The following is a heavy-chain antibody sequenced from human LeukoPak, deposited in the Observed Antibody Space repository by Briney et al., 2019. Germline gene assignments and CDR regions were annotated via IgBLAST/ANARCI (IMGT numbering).Heavy chain of an antibody. Sequence: ASVKVSCKASGYTFTGYYMHWVRQAPGQGLEWMGWINPNSGGTNYAQKFQGRVTMTRDTSISTAYMELSRLRSDDTAVYYCARGYYYGSGSYQSNYWGQGTLVTVSS. CDR2: INPNSGGT. J-gene: IGHJ4*02. CDR1: GYTFTGYY. D-gene: IGHD3-10*01. CDR3: ARGYYYGSGSYQSNY. V-gene: IGHV1-2*02.